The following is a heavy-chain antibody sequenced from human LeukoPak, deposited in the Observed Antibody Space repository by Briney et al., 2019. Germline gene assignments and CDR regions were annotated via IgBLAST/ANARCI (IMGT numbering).Heavy chain of an antibody. CDR2: INNSGRT. J-gene: IGHJ6*03. D-gene: IGHD5-18*01. CDR1: GGSFSGYY. CDR3: ARNLLQLWQPNMDV. V-gene: IGHV4-34*01. Sequence: SETLSLTCAVYGGSFSGYYWSWLRQPPGKGLEWIGEINNSGRTNYNPSLKSRVTISVDTSKNPFSLKLSSVTAADTAVYYCARNLLQLWQPNMDVWGKGTTVTVSS.